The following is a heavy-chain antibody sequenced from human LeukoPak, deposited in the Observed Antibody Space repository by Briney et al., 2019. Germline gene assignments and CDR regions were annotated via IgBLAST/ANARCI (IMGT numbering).Heavy chain of an antibody. CDR1: GYTFTSYG. CDR2: ISAYNGNT. V-gene: IGHV1-18*01. CDR3: AREQTVYPGPNNWFDP. D-gene: IGHD1-14*01. J-gene: IGHJ5*02. Sequence: ASVKVSCKASGYTFTSYGISWVRQAPGQRLEWMGWISAYNGNTNYAQKLQGRVTMTTDTSTSTAYMELRSLRSDDTAVYYCAREQTVYPGPNNWFDPWGQGTLVTVSS.